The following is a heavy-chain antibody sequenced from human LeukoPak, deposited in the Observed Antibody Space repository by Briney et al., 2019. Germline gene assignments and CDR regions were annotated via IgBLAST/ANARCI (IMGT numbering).Heavy chain of an antibody. CDR2: INPNSGGT. CDR1: GYTFTSYG. D-gene: IGHD3-22*01. V-gene: IGHV1-2*02. J-gene: IGHJ5*02. CDR3: ARVLQPYYDSSGYNNWFDP. Sequence: GASVKVSCKASGYTFTSYGISWVRQAPGQGREWRGWINPNSGGTKYEQKFQGRVTMTRDTSISTAYMELSRLRSDDTAVYYCARVLQPYYDSSGYNNWFDPWGQGTLVTISS.